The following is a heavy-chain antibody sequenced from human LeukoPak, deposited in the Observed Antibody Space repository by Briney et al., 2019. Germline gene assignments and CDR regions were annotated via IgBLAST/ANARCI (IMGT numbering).Heavy chain of an antibody. Sequence: SETLSLTCTVSGGSLSNYYWSWIRQPAGRGLEWIGRIHSSGSTNYNPSLKNRVTISVDTSKNQFSLKLSSVTAADTAVYYCARHDPGVEVRGVIPAYWGQGTLVTVSS. D-gene: IGHD3-10*01. CDR3: ARHDPGVEVRGVIPAY. CDR2: IHSSGST. CDR1: GGSLSNYY. V-gene: IGHV4-4*07. J-gene: IGHJ4*02.